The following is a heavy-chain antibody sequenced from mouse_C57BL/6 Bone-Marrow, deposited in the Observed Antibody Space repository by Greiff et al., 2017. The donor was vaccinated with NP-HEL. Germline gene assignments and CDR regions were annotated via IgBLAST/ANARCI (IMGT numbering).Heavy chain of an antibody. J-gene: IGHJ4*01. D-gene: IGHD1-1*02. Sequence: EVQLQESGGDLVKPGGSLKLSCAASGFTFSSYGMSWVRQTPDKRLEWVATISSGGSYTYYPDSVKGRFTISRDNAKNTLYLQMSSLKSEDTAMYYCARRELSYAMDYWGQGTSVTVSS. V-gene: IGHV5-6*01. CDR1: GFTFSSYG. CDR3: ARRELSYAMDY. CDR2: ISSGGSYT.